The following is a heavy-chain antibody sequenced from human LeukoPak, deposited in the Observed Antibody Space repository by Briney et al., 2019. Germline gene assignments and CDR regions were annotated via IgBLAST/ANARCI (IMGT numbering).Heavy chain of an antibody. CDR3: ARARYYYDSSGYYHDY. V-gene: IGHV1-69*05. Sequence: SVKVSCKASGGTFTSYAISWVRQAPGQGLEWMGRIIPIFGTANYAQKFQGRVTITTDESTSTAYMELSSLRSEDTAVYYCARARYYYDSSGYYHDYWGQGTLVTVSS. CDR1: GGTFTSYA. J-gene: IGHJ4*02. D-gene: IGHD3-22*01. CDR2: IIPIFGTA.